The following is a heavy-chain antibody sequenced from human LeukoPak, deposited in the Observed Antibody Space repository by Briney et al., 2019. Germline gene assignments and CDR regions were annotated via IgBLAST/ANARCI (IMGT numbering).Heavy chain of an antibody. CDR3: ATPVAGKNDAFDI. CDR2: FDPEDGET. CDR1: GYTLTELS. J-gene: IGHJ3*02. V-gene: IGHV1-24*01. Sequence: ASVKVSCKVSGYTLTELSMHWVRQAPGKGLEWMGGFDPEDGETIYAQKFQGRVTMTEDTSTDTAYMELSSLGSEDTAVYYCATPVAGKNDAFDIWGQGTMVTVSS. D-gene: IGHD6-19*01.